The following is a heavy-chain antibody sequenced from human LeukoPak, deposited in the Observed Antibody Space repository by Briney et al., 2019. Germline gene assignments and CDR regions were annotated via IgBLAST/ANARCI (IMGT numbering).Heavy chain of an antibody. J-gene: IGHJ5*01. V-gene: IGHV3-23*01. CDR3: ARDNWVDC. Sequence: QPGGSLRLSCAASGFTFSNYAMSWVRQAPGKGLEWVSGIGGSGGSTYYADSVKGRFTISRDNSKNTLYLQMKRLRAEDTAVYYCARDNWVDCWGQGTLVTVSS. CDR1: GFTFSNYA. CDR2: IGGSGGST.